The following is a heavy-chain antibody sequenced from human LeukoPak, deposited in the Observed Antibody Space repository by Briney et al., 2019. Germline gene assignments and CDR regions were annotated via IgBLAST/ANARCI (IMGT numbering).Heavy chain of an antibody. CDR2: ISGYNGNT. J-gene: IGHJ4*02. CDR3: ARDYGYGVTVMISDDY. CDR1: GYSFSRYG. D-gene: IGHD5-18*01. V-gene: IGHV1-18*01. Sequence: ASVKVSCKASGYSFSRYGISWVRQAPGQGLEWMGWISGYNGNTNQAQKFQGRVSMTTDTSTSTAYMELRSLRSDDTAVYYCARDYGYGVTVMISDDYWGQGTLVTVSS.